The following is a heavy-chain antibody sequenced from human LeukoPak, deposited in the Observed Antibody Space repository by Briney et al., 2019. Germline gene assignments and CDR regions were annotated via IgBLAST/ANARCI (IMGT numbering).Heavy chain of an antibody. CDR2: IDPNSGGT. CDR1: GYTYTAHY. V-gene: IGHV1-2*02. CDR3: ARGRGTTMVRGVITNYFDL. Sequence: GASVKVSCKTSGYTYTAHYIHWVRQAPGQGLEWMGWIDPNSGGTNYAQKFLGSVTMTGDTSIDTAFMEIRRLRSDDTAIYYCARGRGTTMVRGVITNYFDLWGRGSLVTVSS. D-gene: IGHD3-10*01. J-gene: IGHJ2*01.